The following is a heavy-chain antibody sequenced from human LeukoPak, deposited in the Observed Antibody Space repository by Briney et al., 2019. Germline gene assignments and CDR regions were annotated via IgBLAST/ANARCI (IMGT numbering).Heavy chain of an antibody. J-gene: IGHJ3*02. CDR2: IIPILGIA. Sequence: GASVKVSCKASGGTFSSYAISWVRQAPGQGLEWMGRIIPILGIANYAQKFQGRVTITADKSTSTAYMELSSLRSEDTAVYYCARSYLEQQPGDAFDIWGQGTMVTVSS. V-gene: IGHV1-69*04. CDR3: ARSYLEQQPGDAFDI. D-gene: IGHD3-3*01. CDR1: GGTFSSYA.